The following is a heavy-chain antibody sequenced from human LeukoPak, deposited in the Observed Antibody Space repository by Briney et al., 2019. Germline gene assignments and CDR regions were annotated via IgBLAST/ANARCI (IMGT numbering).Heavy chain of an antibody. CDR3: ARGFLEWLPIDY. D-gene: IGHD3-3*01. CDR2: IYYSGST. J-gene: IGHJ4*02. CDR1: GGSISSGDYY. V-gene: IGHV4-30-4*08. Sequence: PSQTLSLTCSVSGGSISSGDYYWSWIRQPPGKGQEWIGYIYYSGSTYYNPSLKSRVTISVDTSKNQFSLKLSSVTAADTAVYYCARGFLEWLPIDYWGQGTLVTVSS.